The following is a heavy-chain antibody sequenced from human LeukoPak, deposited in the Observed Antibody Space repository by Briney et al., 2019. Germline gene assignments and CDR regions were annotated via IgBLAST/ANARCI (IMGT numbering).Heavy chain of an antibody. J-gene: IGHJ4*02. CDR1: GFTFSTYA. CDR3: ARASQWLAFDC. D-gene: IGHD6-19*01. Sequence: GGSLRLSCAASGFTFSTYAMTWVRQAPGEGLEWLAVISGSGGSTYYADSVKGRFTISRDSSKNTLFLQMNSLRGEDTAVYYCARASQWLAFDCWGQGTLVTVSS. CDR2: ISGSGGST. V-gene: IGHV3-23*01.